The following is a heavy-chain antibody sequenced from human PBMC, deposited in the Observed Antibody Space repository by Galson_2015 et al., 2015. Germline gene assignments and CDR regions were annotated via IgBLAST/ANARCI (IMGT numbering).Heavy chain of an antibody. D-gene: IGHD6-19*01. J-gene: IGHJ4*02. CDR2: ISNSRTYT. CDR1: GFTFSDYF. V-gene: IGHV3-11*05. Sequence: SLRLSCAASGFTFSDYFMTWIRQAPGKGLEWVSYISNSRTYTNYADSVKGRFTISRDHVNNSVYLQINSLRAEDTAVYYCARGGESSAWGCPALYLGYWGQGALVTVSS. CDR3: ARGGESSAWGCPALYLGY.